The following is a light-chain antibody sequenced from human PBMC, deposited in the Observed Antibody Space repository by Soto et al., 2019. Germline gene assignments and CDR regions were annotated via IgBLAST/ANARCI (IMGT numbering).Light chain of an antibody. CDR3: QSYDSSLSGYV. Sequence: QLVLTQPPSVSGAPGQRVTISCTGSSSNIGAGYDVHWYQQLPGTAPKLLTYANSNRPSGVPDRFSGSKSGTSASLAITGLQAEDEADYYCQSYDSSLSGYVFGTGTKLTVL. J-gene: IGLJ1*01. V-gene: IGLV1-40*01. CDR1: SSNIGAGYD. CDR2: ANS.